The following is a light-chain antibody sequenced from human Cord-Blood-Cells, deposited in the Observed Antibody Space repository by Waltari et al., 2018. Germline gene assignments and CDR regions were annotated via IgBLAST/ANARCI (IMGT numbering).Light chain of an antibody. CDR3: QQYGSSPLT. CDR2: GAS. J-gene: IGKJ4*01. Sequence: EMVLTQSPGTLSLSPGERATLSCRARQSVSSSYLAWYQQKPGQAPRLLIYGASRRATGIPDRFSGSGSGTDFTLTISRLEPEDFAVYYCQQYGSSPLTFGGGTKVEIK. V-gene: IGKV3-20*01. CDR1: QSVSSSY.